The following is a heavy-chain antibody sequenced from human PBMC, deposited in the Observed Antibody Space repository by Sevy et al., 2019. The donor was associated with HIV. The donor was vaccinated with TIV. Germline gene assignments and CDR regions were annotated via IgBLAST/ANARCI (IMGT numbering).Heavy chain of an antibody. CDR2: IYPGDSDT. CDR3: ARTTAVAGTKFFDF. Sequence: GESLKISCKGSGYSFTSYWIGWVRQMPGKGLVWMGIIYPGDSDTRYSPSFQGQVTISADKSISTAYLQWGSLKASDNAMYYCARTTAVAGTKFFDFWGQGTLVTVSS. D-gene: IGHD6-13*01. J-gene: IGHJ4*02. CDR1: GYSFTSYW. V-gene: IGHV5-51*01.